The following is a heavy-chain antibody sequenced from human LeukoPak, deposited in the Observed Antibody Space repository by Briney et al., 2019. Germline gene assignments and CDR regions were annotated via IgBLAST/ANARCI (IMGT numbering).Heavy chain of an antibody. CDR3: AKWGCSGSDCYPFDY. CDR1: GFTFSITY. CDR2: IYGGGDA. V-gene: IGHV3-53*01. Sequence: GGSLRLSCTASGFTFSITYMAWVRQAPGKGLEWVSVIYGGGDAYYADSVRGRFTISRDNAKNSLYLQMNSLRAEDTAVYYCAKWGCSGSDCYPFDYWGQGTLVTVSS. D-gene: IGHD2-21*02. J-gene: IGHJ4*02.